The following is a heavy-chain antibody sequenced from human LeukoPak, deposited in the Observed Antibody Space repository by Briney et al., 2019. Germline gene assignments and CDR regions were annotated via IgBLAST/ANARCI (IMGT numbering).Heavy chain of an antibody. CDR1: GFTFSSYG. D-gene: IGHD6-19*01. V-gene: IGHV3-53*01. CDR3: AGDKTTGGWYEFDY. Sequence: GRSLRLSCAASGFTFSSYGMHWVRQGPGKGLECVTVISNDGDTYYADSVKGRFTISRDTSKNTVSLQMNSLRAEDTAVYYCAGDKTTGGWYEFDYWGQGTLVTVSS. CDR2: ISNDGDT. J-gene: IGHJ4*02.